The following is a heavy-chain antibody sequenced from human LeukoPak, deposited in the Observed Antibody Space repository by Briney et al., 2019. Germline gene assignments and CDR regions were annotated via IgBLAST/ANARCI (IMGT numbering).Heavy chain of an antibody. CDR1: GDSTSRYY. V-gene: IGHV4-59*01. CDR2: IFYSEIV. CDR3: AGLFSGYDPFDY. Sequence: SETLSLTCTVSGDSTSRYYWSWIRQPPGKGLEFLGYIFYSEIVNYNPSLKSRVTMSVDSSKNQVSLKVRSVTAADTAVYYCAGLFSGYDPFDYWGQGILVTVSS. J-gene: IGHJ4*02. D-gene: IGHD5-12*01.